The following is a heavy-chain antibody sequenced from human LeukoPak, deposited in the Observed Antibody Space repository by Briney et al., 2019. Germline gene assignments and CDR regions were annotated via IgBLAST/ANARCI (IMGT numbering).Heavy chain of an antibody. D-gene: IGHD3-16*01. CDR1: GFTFSSYE. J-gene: IGHJ4*02. Sequence: GGSLRLSCAASGFTFSSYEMNWVRQAPGKGLEWVSYISSSGSTIYYADSVKGRFTISRDNAKNSLYLQMNSLRAEDTAVYYCARDGFMITFAGVTLFDYWGQGTLVTVSS. CDR3: ARDGFMITFAGVTLFDY. CDR2: ISSSGSTI. V-gene: IGHV3-48*03.